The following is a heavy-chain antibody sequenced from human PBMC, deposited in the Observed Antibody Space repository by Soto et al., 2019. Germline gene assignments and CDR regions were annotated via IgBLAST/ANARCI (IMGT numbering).Heavy chain of an antibody. CDR2: IIPIFGTA. Sequence: SVKVSCKASGGTFSSYAISWVRQAPGQGLEWMGGIIPIFGTANYAQKFQGRVTITADESTSTAYMELSNLRSEDTAVYYCARVAWNYDLAWFDPWGQGTLVTVSS. CDR3: ARVAWNYDLAWFDP. V-gene: IGHV1-69*13. D-gene: IGHD1-7*01. J-gene: IGHJ5*02. CDR1: GGTFSSYA.